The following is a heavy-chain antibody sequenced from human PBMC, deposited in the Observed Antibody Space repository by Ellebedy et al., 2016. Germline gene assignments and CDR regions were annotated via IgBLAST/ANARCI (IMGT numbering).Heavy chain of an antibody. CDR1: GNIFTNYS. CDR3: ARQPVGTPLPPDC. D-gene: IGHD4-23*01. V-gene: IGHV5-10-1*01. CDR2: IASRDSST. Sequence: GESLKISCKCSGNIFTNYSITWVRQMPGKRLEWMGRIASRDSSTNYSPSFHGHVTMATNKSINTAYLQWGSLKASDTAMYYCARQPVGTPLPPDCWGQGTLVTVSS. J-gene: IGHJ4*02.